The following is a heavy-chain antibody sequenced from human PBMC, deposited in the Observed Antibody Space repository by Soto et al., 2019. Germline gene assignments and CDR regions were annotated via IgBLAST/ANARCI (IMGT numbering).Heavy chain of an antibody. Sequence: QITLKESGPTLVTPTQTLTLTCTFSGFSLSSSGVGVGWIRQPPGKALEWLALIYWDDDKRYSPSLKRRLTITKDTSKNQVVLTMTNMDPVDTATYYCAHRPSYCSGGSCDSGFDYWGQGTLVTGSS. CDR2: IYWDDDK. V-gene: IGHV2-5*02. D-gene: IGHD2-15*01. CDR3: AHRPSYCSGGSCDSGFDY. J-gene: IGHJ4*02. CDR1: GFSLSSSGVG.